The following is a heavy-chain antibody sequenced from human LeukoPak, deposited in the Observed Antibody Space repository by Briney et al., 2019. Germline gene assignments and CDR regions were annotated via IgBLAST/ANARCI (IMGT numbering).Heavy chain of an antibody. Sequence: SETLSLTCTVSGGSISSSSFYWGWIRQPPGKGLEWIGSLYYSVSTYYNPSLESRVTISVDTSKNPFSLKMSSVTAADTAVYYCARRSPDSSGYYSVDYWGQGTLVTVSS. CDR3: ARRSPDSSGYYSVDY. J-gene: IGHJ4*02. CDR2: LYYSVST. D-gene: IGHD3-22*01. V-gene: IGHV4-39*01. CDR1: GGSISSSSFY.